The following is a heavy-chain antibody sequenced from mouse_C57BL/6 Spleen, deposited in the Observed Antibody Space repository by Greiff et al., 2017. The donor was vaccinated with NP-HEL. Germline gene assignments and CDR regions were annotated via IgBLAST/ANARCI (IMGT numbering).Heavy chain of an antibody. V-gene: IGHV1-52*01. J-gene: IGHJ3*01. Sequence: QVQLKQPGAELVRPGSSVKLSCKASGYTFTSYWMHWVKQRPIQGLEWIGNIDPSDSETHYNQKFKDKATLTVDKSSSTAYMQLSSLTSEDSAVYYCALLTTVVAPFAYWGQGTLVTLSA. CDR3: ALLTTVVAPFAY. CDR1: GYTFTSYW. D-gene: IGHD1-1*01. CDR2: IDPSDSET.